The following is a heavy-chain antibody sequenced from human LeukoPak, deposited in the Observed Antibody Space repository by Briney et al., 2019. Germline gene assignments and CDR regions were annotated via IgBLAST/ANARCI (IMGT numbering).Heavy chain of an antibody. Sequence: ASVKVSCKASGYTFTSYGISWVRQAPGQGLEWMGWINPNSGGTNYAQKFQGRVTMTRDTSISTAYMELSRLRSDDTAVYYCARDSLGINWFDPWGQGTLVTVSS. CDR1: GYTFTSYG. V-gene: IGHV1-2*02. CDR2: INPNSGGT. D-gene: IGHD7-27*01. CDR3: ARDSLGINWFDP. J-gene: IGHJ5*02.